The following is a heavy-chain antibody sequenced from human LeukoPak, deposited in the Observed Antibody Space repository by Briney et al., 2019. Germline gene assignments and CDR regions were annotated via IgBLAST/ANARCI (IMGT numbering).Heavy chain of an antibody. V-gene: IGHV1-18*01. Sequence: ASVKVSCKASGYTFTSYGISWVRQAPGQGLEWMGWISAYNGNTNYAQKLQGRVTMTTDTSTSTAYMELRSLRSDDTAMYYCAREGFTIFGVVIIDYWGQGTLVTVSS. CDR1: GYTFTSYG. J-gene: IGHJ4*02. CDR2: ISAYNGNT. D-gene: IGHD3-3*01. CDR3: AREGFTIFGVVIIDY.